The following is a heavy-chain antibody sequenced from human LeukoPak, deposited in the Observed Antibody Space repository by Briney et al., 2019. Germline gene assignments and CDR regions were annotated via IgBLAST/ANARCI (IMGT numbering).Heavy chain of an antibody. Sequence: EASVKVSCKASGYTFSSHYMHWVRQAPGQGLEWMGIINPSGSSASYAQKFQGRVTMTRDRSTSSDYMELSSLRSEDTAVYYCARDVSSSSSWWFDPWGQGTLVTVSS. CDR3: ARDVSSSSSWWFDP. D-gene: IGHD6-6*01. CDR2: INPSGSSA. V-gene: IGHV1-46*01. J-gene: IGHJ5*02. CDR1: GYTFSSHY.